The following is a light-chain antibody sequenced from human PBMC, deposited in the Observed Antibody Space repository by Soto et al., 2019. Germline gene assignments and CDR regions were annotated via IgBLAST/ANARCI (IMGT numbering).Light chain of an antibody. CDR2: NNN. Sequence: QSVLTQPPSASGTPGQRVTISCSGSSSNIGTNTVSWYQHLPGTAPKLLIYNNNQRPSGVPDRFSGSKSGTSASLAISGLQSEDEADYYCAAWDDSLSGHFVFGTGTNSPS. J-gene: IGLJ1*01. CDR3: AAWDDSLSGHFV. CDR1: SSNIGTNT. V-gene: IGLV1-44*01.